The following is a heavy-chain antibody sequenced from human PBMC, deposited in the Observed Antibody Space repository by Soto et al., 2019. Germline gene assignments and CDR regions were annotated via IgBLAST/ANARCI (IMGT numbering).Heavy chain of an antibody. CDR3: ARDTGTTPRKWYFGY. J-gene: IGHJ4*02. V-gene: IGHV1-69*01. D-gene: IGHD1-1*01. CDR1: GGTFSSYA. Sequence: QAQLVQSGAEVKKPGSSVKVSCKASGGTFSSYALTWVRQAPGQGLEWMGGIIPMFGTANYAQKFQGRVTITADESTTTAHMELGSLRSEDTALYYCARDTGTTPRKWYFGYWGQGTLGTVSS. CDR2: IIPMFGTA.